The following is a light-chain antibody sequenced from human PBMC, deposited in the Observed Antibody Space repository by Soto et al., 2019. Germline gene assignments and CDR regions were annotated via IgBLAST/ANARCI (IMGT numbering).Light chain of an antibody. CDR2: DAS. J-gene: IGKJ3*01. V-gene: IGKV3-20*01. Sequence: EIVLTQSPGTLSLSPGERVTLSCRASQSVTSTYLASYQQKPGQAPRLLIYDASTRATGIPDRFSGSGSGTDFTLTISRLEPEDFAVYYCQQYGRSPGLLTFGPGTKVDIK. CDR3: QQYGRSPGLLT. CDR1: QSVTSTY.